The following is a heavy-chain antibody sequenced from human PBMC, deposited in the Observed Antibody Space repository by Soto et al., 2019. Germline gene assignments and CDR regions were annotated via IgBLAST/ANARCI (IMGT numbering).Heavy chain of an antibody. CDR1: GYTFTSYY. D-gene: IGHD6-6*01. J-gene: IGHJ6*02. V-gene: IGHV1-46*01. CDR3: ARDPGGIAARRALMDV. Sequence: ASVKVSCKASGYTFTSYYMHWVRQAPGQGLEWMGIINPSGGSTSYAQKFQGRVTMTRDTSTSTVYMELSSLRSEDTAVYSCARDPGGIAARRALMDVWGRGTTVTVSS. CDR2: INPSGGST.